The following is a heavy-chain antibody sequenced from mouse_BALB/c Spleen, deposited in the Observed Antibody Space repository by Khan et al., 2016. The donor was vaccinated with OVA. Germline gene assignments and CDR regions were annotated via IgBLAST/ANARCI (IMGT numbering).Heavy chain of an antibody. CDR2: IYPVDGST. CDR1: GYTLTSYY. Sequence: QIQLVQPGPELVRPGASVKMSCKASGYTLTSYYIHWVKQRPGQGLEWIGWIYPVDGSTKYNEKFKGQSTLTADKSSSTAYMLFSSLTSEDSAIYFCASGYYGYLDYWGQGTTLTVSS. J-gene: IGHJ2*01. V-gene: IGHV1S56*01. D-gene: IGHD1-1*01. CDR3: ASGYYGYLDY.